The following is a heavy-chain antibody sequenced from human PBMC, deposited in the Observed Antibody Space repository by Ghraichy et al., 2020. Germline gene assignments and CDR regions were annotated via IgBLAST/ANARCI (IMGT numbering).Heavy chain of an antibody. CDR2: ISYSGTT. J-gene: IGHJ4*02. V-gene: IGHV4-39*01. CDR3: ARGGVSYSDH. CDR1: GDSISRSNYY. D-gene: IGHD2-8*02. Sequence: SETLSLTCTVSGDSISRSNYYWVWFRQPPGKGLEWIGSISYSGTTYYNPSLKSRITISVDTSKNQFSLKVTSVTAAETAVYYCARGGVSYSDHWGQGTLVTVSS.